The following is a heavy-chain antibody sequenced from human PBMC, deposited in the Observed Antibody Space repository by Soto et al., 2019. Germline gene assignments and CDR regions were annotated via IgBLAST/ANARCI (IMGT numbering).Heavy chain of an antibody. V-gene: IGHV4-59*08. D-gene: IGHD3-10*01. J-gene: IGHJ4*02. CDR1: GGSISSYY. CDR2: IYYSGST. CDR3: ASLGADYYGSGSYYPRGYFDY. Sequence: SETLSLTCTVSGGSISSYYWSWIRQPPGKGLEWIGYIYYSGSTNYNPSLKSRVTISVDTSKNQFSLKLSSVTAADTAVYYCASLGADYYGSGSYYPRGYFDYWGQGTLVTVSS.